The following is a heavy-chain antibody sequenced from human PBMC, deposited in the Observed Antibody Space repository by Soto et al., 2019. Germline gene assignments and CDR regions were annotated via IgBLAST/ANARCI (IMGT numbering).Heavy chain of an antibody. CDR2: IYSGGST. CDR3: ARDFGGFLKSIDY. J-gene: IGHJ4*02. D-gene: IGHD3-16*01. V-gene: IGHV3-66*01. CDR1: GFTVSSNY. Sequence: QLGGSLRLSCAASGFTVSSNYMSWVRQAPGKGLEWVSVIYSGGSTYYADSVKGRFTISRDNSKNTLYLQMNSLRAEDTAVYYCARDFGGFLKSIDYWGQGTLVTVSS.